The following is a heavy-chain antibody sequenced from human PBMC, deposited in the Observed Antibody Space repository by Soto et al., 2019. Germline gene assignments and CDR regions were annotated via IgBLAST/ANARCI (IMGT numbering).Heavy chain of an antibody. J-gene: IGHJ3*02. V-gene: IGHV1-18*01. CDR1: GYTFTSYG. Sequence: RPPVKVSCKASGYTFTSYGISWVRQAPGQGLEWMGWISAYNGNTNYAQKLQGRVTMTTDTSTSTAYMELRSLRSDDTAVYYCARGDYYDSSGSAFDIWGQGTMVTV. CDR2: ISAYNGNT. D-gene: IGHD3-22*01. CDR3: ARGDYYDSSGSAFDI.